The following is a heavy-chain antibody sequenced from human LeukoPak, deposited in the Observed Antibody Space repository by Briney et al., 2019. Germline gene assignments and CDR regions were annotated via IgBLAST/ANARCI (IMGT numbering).Heavy chain of an antibody. V-gene: IGHV3-30*02. CDR2: IRYDGSNK. CDR3: AKDQGVLRFLEWEPPDY. D-gene: IGHD3-3*01. CDR1: GFTFSSYG. Sequence: GGSLRLSCAASGFTFSSYGMHWVRQAPGKGLEWVAFIRYDGSNKYYADSVKGRFTISRDNSNNTLYLQMNSLRAEDTAVYYCAKDQGVLRFLEWEPPDYWGQGTLVTVSS. J-gene: IGHJ4*02.